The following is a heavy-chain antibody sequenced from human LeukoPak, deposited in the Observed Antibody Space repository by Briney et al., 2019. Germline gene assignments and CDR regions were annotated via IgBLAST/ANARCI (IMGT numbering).Heavy chain of an antibody. Sequence: GASVKVSCKASGYTFTGYYMHWVRQAPGQGLEWVGWINPNSGGTNYAQKFQGRVTMTRDTSISTAYMELSRLRSDDTAVYYCASPGGGGSWINYHYYGMDVWGQGTTVTVSS. CDR2: INPNSGGT. CDR3: ASPGGGGSWINYHYYGMDV. CDR1: GYTFTGYY. J-gene: IGHJ6*02. V-gene: IGHV1-2*02. D-gene: IGHD2-15*01.